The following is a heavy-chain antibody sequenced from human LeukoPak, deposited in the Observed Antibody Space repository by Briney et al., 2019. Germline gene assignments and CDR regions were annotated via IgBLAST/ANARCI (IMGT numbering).Heavy chain of an antibody. CDR1: GYTLTELS. D-gene: IGHD3-22*01. CDR2: FDPEDGET. J-gene: IGHJ5*02. CDR3: ATVSRYYDSSGAS. V-gene: IGHV1-24*01. Sequence: ASVKVSCKVSGYTLTELSMHWVRQAPGKGLEWMGGFDPEDGETIYAQKFQGRVTMTEVTSIDTAYMELSSLRSEDTAVYYCATVSRYYDSSGASWGQGTLVTVSS.